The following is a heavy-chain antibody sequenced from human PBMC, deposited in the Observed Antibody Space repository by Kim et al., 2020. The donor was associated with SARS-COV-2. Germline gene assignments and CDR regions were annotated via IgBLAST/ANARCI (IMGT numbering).Heavy chain of an antibody. D-gene: IGHD3-10*01. CDR2: IYYSGST. J-gene: IGHJ5*02. CDR3: ARGEDYYGSGSWFDP. Sequence: SETLSLTCTVSGGSISSGGYYWSWIRQHPGKGLEWIGYIYYSGSTYYNPSLKSRVTISVDTSKNQFSLKLSSVTAADTAVYYCARGEDYYGSGSWFDPWGQGTLVTVSS. V-gene: IGHV4-31*03. CDR1: GGSISSGGYY.